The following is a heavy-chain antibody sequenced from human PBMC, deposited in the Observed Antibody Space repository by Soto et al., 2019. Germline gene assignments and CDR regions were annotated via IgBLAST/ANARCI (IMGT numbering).Heavy chain of an antibody. V-gene: IGHV4-34*01. Sequence: QVQLQQWGAGLLKPSETLSLTCAVYGGSFNGYYWTWIRQPPGKGLEWIGEIKHSGSTNYNPSLKSRVTISVDTSKNQFSLNLNSVTAADTAAYYCARGTFRGYSYGYYFDYWGQGALVTVSS. CDR3: ARGTFRGYSYGYYFDY. CDR1: GGSFNGYY. CDR2: IKHSGST. J-gene: IGHJ4*02. D-gene: IGHD5-18*01.